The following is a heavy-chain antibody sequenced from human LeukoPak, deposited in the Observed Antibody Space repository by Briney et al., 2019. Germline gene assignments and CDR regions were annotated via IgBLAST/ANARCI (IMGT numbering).Heavy chain of an antibody. Sequence: KPGGSLRLSCAASGFTFSSYSTNWVRQAPGKGLEWVSSISSSSSYIYYADSVKGRFTISRDNAKNSLYLQMNSLRAEDTAVYYCAREMAYDFWSGYYANNWFDPWGQGTLVTVSS. CDR2: ISSSSSYI. V-gene: IGHV3-21*01. J-gene: IGHJ5*02. D-gene: IGHD3-3*01. CDR1: GFTFSSYS. CDR3: AREMAYDFWSGYYANNWFDP.